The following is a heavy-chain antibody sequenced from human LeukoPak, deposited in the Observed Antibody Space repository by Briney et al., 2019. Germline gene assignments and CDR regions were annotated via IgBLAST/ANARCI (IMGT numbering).Heavy chain of an antibody. J-gene: IGHJ6*03. V-gene: IGHV1-69*13. CDR2: IIPIFGTA. Sequence: ASVKVSCKASGGTFSNYAISWVRQAPGQGLEWMGGIIPIFGTANYAQKFQGRVTITADESTSTAYMELSSLRSEDTAVYYCARGRGYDYYYYMDVWGKGTTVTISS. D-gene: IGHD5-12*01. CDR3: ARGRGYDYYYYMDV. CDR1: GGTFSNYA.